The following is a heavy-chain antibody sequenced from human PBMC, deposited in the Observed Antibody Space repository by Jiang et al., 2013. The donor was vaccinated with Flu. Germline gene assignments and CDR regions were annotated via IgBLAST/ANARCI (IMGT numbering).Heavy chain of an antibody. CDR2: IDYSGST. Sequence: GLVKPSQTLSLTCTVSGGSISSGDYYWSWIRQPPGKGLEWIGYIDYSGSTNYNPSLKSRVTISKDTSKNQFSLKVNSVTAADTAVYYCARDLLPAMAPFDYWGQGTLVTVSS. J-gene: IGHJ4*02. CDR3: ARDLLPAMAPFDY. CDR1: GGSISSGDYY. D-gene: IGHD5-18*01. V-gene: IGHV4-61*08.